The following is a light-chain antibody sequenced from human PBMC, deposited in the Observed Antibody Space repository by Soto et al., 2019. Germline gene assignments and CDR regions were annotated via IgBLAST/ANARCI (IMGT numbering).Light chain of an antibody. V-gene: IGKV4-1*01. J-gene: IGKJ2*01. CDR1: QSLFHNSNNKNC. CDR3: QQYYSPLPT. CDR2: WAS. Sequence: DIVLTQSPDSLALSLGERATINCKSSQSLFHNSNNKNCLAWYRQKPGQTPELLIYWASTREFGVPDRFSGSGFGTHFTHTLSSLQAEDVAVYYCQQYYSPLPTFGQGTRLEIK.